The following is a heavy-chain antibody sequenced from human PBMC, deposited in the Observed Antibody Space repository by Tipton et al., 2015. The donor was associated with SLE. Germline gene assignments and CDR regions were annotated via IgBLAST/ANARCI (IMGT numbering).Heavy chain of an antibody. D-gene: IGHD5-24*01. CDR2: ISSTGIT. V-gene: IGHV4-61*02. J-gene: IGHJ4*02. CDR3: ARAKSWLPLDF. Sequence: TLSLTCTVSDDSISGSYYWSWIRQPAGKGLEWIGRISSTGITNYNPSLKSRVTISVDASKNQFSLKLNSGTAADTAVYYCARAKSWLPLDFWGLGTLVAVSS. CDR1: DDSISGSYY.